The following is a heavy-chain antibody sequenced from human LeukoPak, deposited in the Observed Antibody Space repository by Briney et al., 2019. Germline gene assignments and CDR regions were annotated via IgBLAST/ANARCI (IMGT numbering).Heavy chain of an antibody. V-gene: IGHV3-30*02. Sequence: GGSLRLSCATSGSVFSDYGIHWVRQAPGNGLEWVAFIRYDGSDPNYPDSVKGRFTSSRDNSKNMVQLQMNSLRVEDTAVYYCAQDRFCSSDSCSFGTTWFDPWGQGTLVTVSS. CDR3: AQDRFCSSDSCSFGTTWFDP. CDR2: IRYDGSDP. CDR1: GSVFSDYG. D-gene: IGHD2-2*01. J-gene: IGHJ5*02.